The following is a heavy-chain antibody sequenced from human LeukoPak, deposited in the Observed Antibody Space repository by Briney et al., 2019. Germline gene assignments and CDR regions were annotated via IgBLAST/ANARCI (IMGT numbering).Heavy chain of an antibody. D-gene: IGHD2-2*01. CDR3: TRDAGGYCSSTSCQRYSDNWLDP. V-gene: IGHV3-23*01. CDR2: ISGSGGST. CDR1: GFTFSSYA. Sequence: GGSLRLSCAASGFTFSSYAMSWVRQAPGKGLEWVSAISGSGGSTYYADSVKGRFTISRDNSKNTLYLQMNSLKTEDTAVYYCTRDAGGYCSSTSCQRYSDNWLDPWGQGTLVTVSS. J-gene: IGHJ5*02.